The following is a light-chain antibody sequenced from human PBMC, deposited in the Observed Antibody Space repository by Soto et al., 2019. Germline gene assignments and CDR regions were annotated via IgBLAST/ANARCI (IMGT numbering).Light chain of an antibody. Sequence: VLTQSPATLSLSPGERATLSCRASQSINSWLLAWYQQTPGRTPRLLIYGASNTAAGIPHRFSGSGSATAFTLTTSRIEHEDFAASYCQQHGSSPQAFGQGTKVDIK. CDR3: QQHGSSPQA. J-gene: IGKJ1*01. CDR2: GAS. CDR1: QSINSWL. V-gene: IGKV3-20*01.